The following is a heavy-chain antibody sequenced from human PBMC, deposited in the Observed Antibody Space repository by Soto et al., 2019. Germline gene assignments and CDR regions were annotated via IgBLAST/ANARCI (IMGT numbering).Heavy chain of an antibody. CDR3: ARDEYRRIPYYYYGMDV. V-gene: IGHV3-33*01. J-gene: IGHJ6*02. D-gene: IGHD6-6*01. CDR2: IWYDGSNK. Sequence: GKGLEWVAVIWYDGSNKYYADSVKGRFTISRDNSKNTLYLQMNSLRAEDTAVYYSARDEYRRIPYYYYGMDVGGQGTTVSVSS.